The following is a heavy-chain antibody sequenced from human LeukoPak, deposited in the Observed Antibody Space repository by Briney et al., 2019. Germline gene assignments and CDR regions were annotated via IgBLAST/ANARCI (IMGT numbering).Heavy chain of an antibody. D-gene: IGHD4-11*01. CDR3: ARTVEHYYYYYMDV. V-gene: IGHV1-2*02. CDR1: GYTFTGYY. Sequence: GASVKVSCKASGYTFTGYYMHWVRQAPGQGLEWMGWINPNSGGSNYAQKFQGRVTMTRDTSISTAYTELSRLRSDDTAVYYCARTVEHYYYYYMDVWGKGTTVTVSS. CDR2: INPNSGGS. J-gene: IGHJ6*03.